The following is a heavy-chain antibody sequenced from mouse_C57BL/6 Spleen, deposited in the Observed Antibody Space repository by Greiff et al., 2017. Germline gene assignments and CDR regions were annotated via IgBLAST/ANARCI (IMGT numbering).Heavy chain of an antibody. CDR1: GFSFNTYA. Sequence: EVQVVESGGGLVQPKGSLKLSCAASGFSFNTYAMNWVRQAPGKGLEWVARIRSKSNNYATYYADSVKDRFTISRDDSESMLYLQMNNLKTEDTAMYYCVRLGRAMDYWGQGTSVTVSS. J-gene: IGHJ4*01. CDR3: VRLGRAMDY. CDR2: IRSKSNNYAT. D-gene: IGHD4-1*01. V-gene: IGHV10-1*01.